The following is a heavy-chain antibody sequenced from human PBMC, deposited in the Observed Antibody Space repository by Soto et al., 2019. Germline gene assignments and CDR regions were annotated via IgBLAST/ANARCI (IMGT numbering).Heavy chain of an antibody. J-gene: IGHJ6*02. CDR3: ARCGGRGYSYGDYYYYGMDV. D-gene: IGHD5-18*01. V-gene: IGHV4-4*02. CDR2: IYHSGST. Sequence: SETLSLTCAVSGGSISSSNWWSWVRQPPGKGLEWIGEIYHSGSTNYNPSLKCRVTISVDKSKNQFSLKLSSVTAADTAVYYCARCGGRGYSYGDYYYYGMDVWGQGTTVTVSS. CDR1: GGSISSSNW.